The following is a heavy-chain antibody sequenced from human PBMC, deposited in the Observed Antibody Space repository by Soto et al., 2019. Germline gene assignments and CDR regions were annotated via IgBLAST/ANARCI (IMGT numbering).Heavy chain of an antibody. D-gene: IGHD2-15*01. J-gene: IGHJ1*01. CDR2: IIPIFGTA. Sequence: GASLKVSCKAAGGTFSSYAISWVRQAPGQGLEWMGGIIPIFGTANYAQKFQGRVTITADESTSTAYMELSSLRSEDTAVYYCAREGLDCSGGSCYSGYFQHWSQGTLVTVSS. V-gene: IGHV1-69*13. CDR1: GGTFSSYA. CDR3: AREGLDCSGGSCYSGYFQH.